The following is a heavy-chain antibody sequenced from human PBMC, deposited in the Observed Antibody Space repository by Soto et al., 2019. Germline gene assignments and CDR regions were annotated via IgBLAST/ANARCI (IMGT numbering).Heavy chain of an antibody. D-gene: IGHD6-13*01. CDR2: IIPIFITP. CDR3: ARGPEYSSSWYFGD. J-gene: IGHJ4*02. CDR1: GGTFSNYA. Sequence: SVKVSCKASGGTFSNYAISWVRQAPGQGLEWMGGIIPIFITPNYAHEFRGRVTITADESTSTAYMELSSLRDEDTAVYYCARGPEYSSSWYFGDWSQGTLVTVSS. V-gene: IGHV1-69*13.